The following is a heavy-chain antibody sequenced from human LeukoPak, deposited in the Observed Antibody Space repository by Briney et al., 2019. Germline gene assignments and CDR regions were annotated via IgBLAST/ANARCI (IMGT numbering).Heavy chain of an antibody. CDR3: ARGQFVYDYVWGSYRYGKYYFDY. CDR1: GGSFSGYY. J-gene: IGHJ4*02. D-gene: IGHD3-16*02. Sequence: TTSETLSLTCAVYGGSFSGYYWSWIRQPPGKGLEWLGEINHSGSTNYNPSLKSRVTISVDTSKNQFSLKLSSVTAADTAVYYCARGQFVYDYVWGSYRYGKYYFDYWGQGTLVTVSS. CDR2: INHSGST. V-gene: IGHV4-34*01.